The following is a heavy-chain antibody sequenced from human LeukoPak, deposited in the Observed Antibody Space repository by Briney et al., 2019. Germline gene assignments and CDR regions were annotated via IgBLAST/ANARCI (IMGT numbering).Heavy chain of an antibody. V-gene: IGHV4-59*12. CDR3: ARLRVRGYGYGPWEGPTWLDY. J-gene: IGHJ4*02. D-gene: IGHD5-18*01. CDR1: GGSISSYY. Sequence: SETLSLTCTVSGGSISSYYWSWIRQPPGKGVEWIGYIYYSGSTNYKPSLKSRVTISVDTSKNQFSLKLSSVTAADTAVYYCARLRVRGYGYGPWEGPTWLDYWGQGTLVTVSS. CDR2: IYYSGST.